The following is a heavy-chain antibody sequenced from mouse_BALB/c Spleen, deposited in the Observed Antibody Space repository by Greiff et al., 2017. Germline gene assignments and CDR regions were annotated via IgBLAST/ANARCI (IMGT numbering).Heavy chain of an antibody. V-gene: IGHV2-9*02. CDR2: IWAGGST. J-gene: IGHJ4*01. CDR1: GFSLTSYG. CDR3: ARCGNYVGDAMDY. D-gene: IGHD2-1*01. Sequence: QVQLKESGPGLVAPSQSLSITCTVSGFSLTSYGVHWVRQPPGKGLEWLGVIWAGGSTNYNSALMSRLSISKDNSKSQVFLKMNSLQTDDTAMYYCARCGNYVGDAMDYWGQGTSVTVAS.